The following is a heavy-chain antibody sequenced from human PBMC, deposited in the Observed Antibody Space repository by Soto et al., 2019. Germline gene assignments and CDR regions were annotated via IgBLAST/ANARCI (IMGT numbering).Heavy chain of an antibody. J-gene: IGHJ6*02. Sequence: PSETLSLTCAVYGGSFSGYYWSWIRQPPGKGLEWIGEINHSGSTNYNPSLKSRVTISVDTSKNQFSLKLSSVTAADTAVYYCARGRGVSSTRYYYYYGMDVWGQGSTVTVSS. D-gene: IGHD6-13*01. V-gene: IGHV4-34*01. CDR1: GGSFSGYY. CDR3: ARGRGVSSTRYYYYYGMDV. CDR2: INHSGST.